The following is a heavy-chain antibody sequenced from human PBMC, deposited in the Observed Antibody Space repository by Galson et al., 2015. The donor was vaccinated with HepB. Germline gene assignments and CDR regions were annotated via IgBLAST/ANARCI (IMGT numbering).Heavy chain of an antibody. CDR1: RFAFTNYA. CDR3: AKEFYYDNSGYYGDAFDI. CDR2: ITGSGDNT. Sequence: SLRLSCAASRFAFTNYAMNWVRQAPGRGLEWVSEITGSGDNTDYADFVKGRFTVSRDNSKNTLYLQMNSLRAENTAVYYCAKEFYYDNSGYYGDAFDIWGQGTTVTVSS. D-gene: IGHD3-22*01. J-gene: IGHJ3*02. V-gene: IGHV3-23*01.